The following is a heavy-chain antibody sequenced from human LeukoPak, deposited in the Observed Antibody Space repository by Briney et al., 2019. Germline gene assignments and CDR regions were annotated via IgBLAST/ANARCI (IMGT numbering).Heavy chain of an antibody. Sequence: SQTLSLTCAISGDSVSSNSAAWNWIRQSPSRGLEWLGRTYYRPKWYNDYAVSLKSRLTIIPDTSKNQFSLQLTSVTPEDTALYYCARGEVFGYWGQGTLVTVSS. J-gene: IGHJ4*02. V-gene: IGHV6-1*01. CDR1: GDSVSSNSAA. CDR3: ARGEVFGY. CDR2: TYYRPKWYN.